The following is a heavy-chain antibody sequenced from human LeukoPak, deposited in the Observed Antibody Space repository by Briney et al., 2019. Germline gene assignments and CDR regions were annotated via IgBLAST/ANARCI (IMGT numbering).Heavy chain of an antibody. J-gene: IGHJ5*02. CDR1: GGSISSGSYY. D-gene: IGHD1-26*01. CDR3: ARARVGATGSDWFDP. Sequence: SESLSLTCTVSGGSISSGSYYWSWIRQPAGKGLEWIGRIYTSGSTNYNPSLKSRVTISLDTSKNQFSLKLSSVTAADTAVYYCARARVGATGSDWFDPWGQGTLVTVSS. V-gene: IGHV4-61*02. CDR2: IYTSGST.